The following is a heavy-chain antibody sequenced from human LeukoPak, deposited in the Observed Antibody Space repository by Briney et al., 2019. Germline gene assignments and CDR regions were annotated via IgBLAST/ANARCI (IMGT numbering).Heavy chain of an antibody. Sequence: PGGSLRLSCAASGFTFSSYWMSWVRQAPGKGLEWVANIKQDGSEKYYVDSVKGRFTISRDNAKNSLYLQMNSLRAEDTAVYYCARDLYSSSWYARPYYFDYWGQGTLVTVSS. CDR3: ARDLYSSSWYARPYYFDY. CDR2: IKQDGSEK. J-gene: IGHJ4*02. V-gene: IGHV3-7*01. CDR1: GFTFSSYW. D-gene: IGHD6-13*01.